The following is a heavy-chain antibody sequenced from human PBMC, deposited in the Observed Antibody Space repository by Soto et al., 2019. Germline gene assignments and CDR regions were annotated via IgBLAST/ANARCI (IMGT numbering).Heavy chain of an antibody. CDR3: ARGDCVGGSCYSLAGSFYYYMDV. CDR2: INSDGSVS. CDR1: GFTFSNYW. J-gene: IGHJ6*03. Sequence: EVKLVESGGGLVQPGGSLRLSCAASGFTFSNYWMYWVRQAPGQGLVWVSRINSDGSVSRYADPVKGRLTISRDNVKNTLYLQMNSLRVEDTAVYYCARGDCVGGSCYSLAGSFYYYMDVWGKGTTVTVFS. V-gene: IGHV3-74*01. D-gene: IGHD2-15*01.